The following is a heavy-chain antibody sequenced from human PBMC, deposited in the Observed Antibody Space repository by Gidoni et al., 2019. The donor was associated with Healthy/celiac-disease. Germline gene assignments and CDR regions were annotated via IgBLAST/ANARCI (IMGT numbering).Heavy chain of an antibody. Sequence: EVQLLQSGGGLAEPVGSLRPSCPASVSTFSSYAMSWVRQAPGKGVGGVAVISGSSGSTDYADCVKGRFTSSRDNSKNTLYLQMNSLRAEDTAVYYCAKDLGIIPNDAFDIWGQGTMVTVSS. CDR3: AKDLGIIPNDAFDI. CDR2: ISGSSGST. D-gene: IGHD7-27*01. V-gene: IGHV3-23*01. J-gene: IGHJ3*02. CDR1: VSTFSSYA.